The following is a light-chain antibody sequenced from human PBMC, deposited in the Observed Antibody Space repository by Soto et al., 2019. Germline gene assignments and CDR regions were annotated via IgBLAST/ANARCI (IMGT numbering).Light chain of an antibody. CDR3: QQYNDWPWT. J-gene: IGKJ1*01. Sequence: EVVMTQSPATLSVSPGERATLSCRASQSVSSNLAWYQQRPGQAPRLLIYGASTRATGITVRFRGSGSDTEFTLTISSLQSQDFAVYYCQQYNDWPWTFGQGTKVDIK. CDR1: QSVSSN. CDR2: GAS. V-gene: IGKV3-15*01.